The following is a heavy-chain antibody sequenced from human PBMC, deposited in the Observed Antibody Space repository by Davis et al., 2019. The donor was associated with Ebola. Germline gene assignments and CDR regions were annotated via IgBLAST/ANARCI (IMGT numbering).Heavy chain of an antibody. CDR2: INHSGST. J-gene: IGHJ6*02. D-gene: IGHD3-10*01. Sequence: SETLSLTCAVHGGSFSGYYWSWIRQPPGKGLEWIGEINHSGSTNYNPSLKSRVTISVDTSKNQFSLKLSSVTAADTAVYYCARGPGMVRGVRPYYYGMDVWGQGTTVTVSS. V-gene: IGHV4-34*01. CDR1: GGSFSGYY. CDR3: ARGPGMVRGVRPYYYGMDV.